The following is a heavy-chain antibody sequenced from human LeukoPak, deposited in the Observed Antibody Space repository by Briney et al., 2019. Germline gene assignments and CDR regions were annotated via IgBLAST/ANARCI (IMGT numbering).Heavy chain of an antibody. CDR2: IYSDGST. Sequence: GGSLRLSCAASGFTVSSNYMTWVCQAPGKGLEWVSVIYSDGSTYYTDSVKGRFTISRDNSKNTLYLQMNSLRAEDTAVYYCAAHDFWSGYSAGIDYWGQGTLVTVSS. CDR3: AAHDFWSGYSAGIDY. D-gene: IGHD3-3*01. J-gene: IGHJ4*02. CDR1: GFTVSSNY. V-gene: IGHV3-53*01.